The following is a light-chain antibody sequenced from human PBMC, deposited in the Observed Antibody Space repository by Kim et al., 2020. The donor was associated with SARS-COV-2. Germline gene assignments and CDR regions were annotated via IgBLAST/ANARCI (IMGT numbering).Light chain of an antibody. CDR2: DVS. CDR1: SSDVGLYNH. V-gene: IGLV2-14*03. CDR3: CSYTSRSTWV. Sequence: GQSITISCTGTSSDVGLYNHVSWYQQHPGKAPKVMIHDVSDRPSGVSDRFSGSKSGNTASLTISGLQAEDEADYYCCSYTSRSTWVFGGGTKVTVL. J-gene: IGLJ3*02.